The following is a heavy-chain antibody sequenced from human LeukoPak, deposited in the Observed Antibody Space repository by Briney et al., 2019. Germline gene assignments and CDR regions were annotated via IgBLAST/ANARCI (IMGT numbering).Heavy chain of an antibody. Sequence: PGGSLRLSCAASGFTFDGYAMHWVRQAPGKGLEWVSGISWNSGSIGYADSVKGRFTISRDNAKNSLYLQMNSLRAEDMALYYCAKDMGSSGRLGAFDIWGQGTMVTVSS. V-gene: IGHV3-9*03. CDR2: ISWNSGSI. CDR1: GFTFDGYA. J-gene: IGHJ3*02. D-gene: IGHD3-22*01. CDR3: AKDMGSSGRLGAFDI.